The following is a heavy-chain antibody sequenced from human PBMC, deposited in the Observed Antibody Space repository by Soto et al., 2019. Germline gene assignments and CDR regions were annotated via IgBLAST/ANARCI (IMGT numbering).Heavy chain of an antibody. CDR3: ARGEFFPGYYDFWSGYYRYYYGMDV. Sequence: GASVKVSCKASGYTFTSYDINWVRQATGQGLEWMGWMNPNSGNTGYAQKFQGRVTMTRNTSISTAYMELSSLRSEDTAVYYCARGEFFPGYYDFWSGYYRYYYGMDVWGQGTTVTVSS. D-gene: IGHD3-3*01. V-gene: IGHV1-8*01. CDR1: GYTFTSYD. CDR2: MNPNSGNT. J-gene: IGHJ6*02.